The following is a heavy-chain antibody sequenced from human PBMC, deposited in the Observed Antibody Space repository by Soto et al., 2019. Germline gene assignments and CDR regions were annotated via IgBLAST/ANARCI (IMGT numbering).Heavy chain of an antibody. CDR1: GFTFSSYA. CDR2: LSGSGGST. D-gene: IGHD1-26*01. Sequence: EVQLLESGGGLVQPGGSLRLSCAASGFTFSSYAMSWVRQAPGKGLEGVSALSGSGGSTYYADSVKGRFTISRDNSKNTLYMQMNSLRAEDTAVYYCAKDPSPYSGSYNVRFDYWGQVTLVTVSS. J-gene: IGHJ4*02. V-gene: IGHV3-23*01. CDR3: AKDPSPYSGSYNVRFDY.